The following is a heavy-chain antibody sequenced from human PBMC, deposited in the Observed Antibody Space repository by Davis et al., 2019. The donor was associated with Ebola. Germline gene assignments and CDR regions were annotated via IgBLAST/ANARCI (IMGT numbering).Heavy chain of an antibody. D-gene: IGHD1-14*01. Sequence: GESLKISCKGSGYSFTSYSIGWVRQTPGKGLEWMGIIYPGDSDTRYSPSFQGQVTISADKSISTAYLQWSSLKASDTAMYYCARFRSRNYYYYGMDVWGQGTLVTVSS. V-gene: IGHV5-51*01. J-gene: IGHJ6*02. CDR3: ARFRSRNYYYYGMDV. CDR1: GYSFTSYS. CDR2: IYPGDSDT.